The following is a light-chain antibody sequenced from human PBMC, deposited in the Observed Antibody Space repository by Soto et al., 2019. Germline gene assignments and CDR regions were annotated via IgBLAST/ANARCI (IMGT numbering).Light chain of an antibody. J-gene: IGLJ1*01. CDR1: SSNIGAGYD. V-gene: IGLV1-40*01. CDR2: EVS. Sequence: VLTQPPSVSGALGQKVTISCTGSSSNIGAGYDVNWYHQLPGTAPKLMIYEVSNRPSGVSNRFSGSKSGNTASLTISGLQAEDEADYYCSSYTSSSTLVFGTGTKVTVL. CDR3: SSYTSSSTLV.